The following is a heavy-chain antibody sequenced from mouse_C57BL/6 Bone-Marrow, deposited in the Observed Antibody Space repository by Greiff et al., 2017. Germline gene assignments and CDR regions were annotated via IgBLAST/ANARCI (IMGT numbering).Heavy chain of an antibody. CDR2: IDPETGGS. CDR1: GYTFTDYE. J-gene: IGHJ4*01. Sequence: VQGVESGAELVRPGASVTLSCKASGYTFTDYEMHWVKQTPVHGLEWIGAIDPETGGSAYNQKFKGKAILTADKSSSTAYMELRSLTSEDSAVYYCTRCRDGGFYAMDYWGQGTSVTVSS. V-gene: IGHV1-15*01. CDR3: TRCRDGGFYAMDY.